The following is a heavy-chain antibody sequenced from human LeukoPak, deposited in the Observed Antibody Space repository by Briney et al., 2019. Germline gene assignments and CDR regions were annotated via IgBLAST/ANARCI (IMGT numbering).Heavy chain of an antibody. CDR3: AKGVGAAEHGFDY. D-gene: IGHD3-3*01. V-gene: IGHV3-23*01. J-gene: IGHJ4*02. Sequence: AGGSLRLSCAASGFTFSSYAMSWVRQAPGKGLEWVSAISGSGGSTYYADSVKGRFTISRDNSKNTLYLQMNSLRAEDTAVYYCAKGVGAAEHGFDYWGQGTLVTVSS. CDR1: GFTFSSYA. CDR2: ISGSGGST.